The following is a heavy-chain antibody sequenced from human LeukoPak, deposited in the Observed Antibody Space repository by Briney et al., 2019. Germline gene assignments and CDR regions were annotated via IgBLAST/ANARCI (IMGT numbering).Heavy chain of an antibody. Sequence: ASVKVSCKASGYTFPSYFMHWVRQAPGQGLEWMGWISAYNGNTNYAQKFQGRVTITADESTSTAYMELSSLRSEDTAVYYCARLDIVVVPAAHTPYYYYGMDVWGQGTTVTVSS. CDR3: ARLDIVVVPAAHTPYYYYGMDV. J-gene: IGHJ6*02. D-gene: IGHD2-2*03. CDR1: GYTFPSYF. CDR2: ISAYNGNT. V-gene: IGHV1-18*04.